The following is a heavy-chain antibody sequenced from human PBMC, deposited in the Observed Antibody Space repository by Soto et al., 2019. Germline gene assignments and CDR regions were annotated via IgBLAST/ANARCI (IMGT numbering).Heavy chain of an antibody. V-gene: IGHV4-38-2*02. Sequence: PSETLSLTCAVSGYSISSGYYWGWIRQPPGKGLEWIGSIYHSGSTYYNPSLKSRVTISVDTSKNQFSLKLSSVTAADTAVYYCAREATVDLGWFDTWGQGTLVTVSS. CDR3: AREATVDLGWFDT. CDR2: IYHSGST. CDR1: GYSISSGYY. D-gene: IGHD4-4*01. J-gene: IGHJ5*02.